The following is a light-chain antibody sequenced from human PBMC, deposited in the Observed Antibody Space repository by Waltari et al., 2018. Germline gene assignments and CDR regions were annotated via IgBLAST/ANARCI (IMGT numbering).Light chain of an antibody. V-gene: IGKV1-17*01. CDR2: DTF. CDR3: LQYSSAPYS. Sequence: DIQMTQSPSSLSASVGDRVTITCRASQVINNYLNWYQQKPGKAPKRLIYDTFGLQSGVPSRFSGSGSGTLFTLTITSLQPEDFATYYCLQYSSAPYSFCQGTKVEIK. J-gene: IGKJ2*03. CDR1: QVINNY.